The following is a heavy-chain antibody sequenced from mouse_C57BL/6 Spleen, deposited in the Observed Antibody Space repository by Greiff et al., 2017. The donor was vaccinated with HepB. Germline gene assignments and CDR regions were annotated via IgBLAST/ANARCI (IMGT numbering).Heavy chain of an antibody. J-gene: IGHJ2*01. CDR2: IYPGDGDT. V-gene: IGHV1-80*01. Sequence: QVQLQQSGAELVKPGASVKISCKASGYAFSSYWMNWVKQRPGKGLEWIGQIYPGDGDTNYNGKFKGKATLTADKSSSTAYMQLSSLTSEDSAVYFCAREGGTTVVAPDYWGQGTTLTVSS. CDR1: GYAFSSYW. D-gene: IGHD1-1*01. CDR3: AREGGTTVVAPDY.